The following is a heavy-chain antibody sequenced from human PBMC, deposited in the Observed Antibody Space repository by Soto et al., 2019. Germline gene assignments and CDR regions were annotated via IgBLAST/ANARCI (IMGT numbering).Heavy chain of an antibody. CDR1: GFTFSTYA. Sequence: EVQLLESGGGLVQPGGSLRLSCTASGFTFSTYAMTWVRQAPEKGLEWVSTISANDDSTYYADSVKGRFSISRDNSKNTLFLQMNSLRAEDTAVYYCHYFGSGSYHVPDYWGQGTLVTVSS. CDR2: ISANDDST. CDR3: HYFGSGSYHVPDY. V-gene: IGHV3-23*01. J-gene: IGHJ4*02. D-gene: IGHD3-10*01.